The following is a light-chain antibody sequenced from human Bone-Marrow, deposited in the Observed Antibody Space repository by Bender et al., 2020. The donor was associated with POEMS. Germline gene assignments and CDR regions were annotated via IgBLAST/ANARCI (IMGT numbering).Light chain of an antibody. CDR2: RNN. CDR3: AAWDDTLNGVI. V-gene: IGLV1-47*01. Sequence: QTVLSQPPSASGTPGQTVTISCSGSTSNFGNNYVDWYQHLPGTAPRVLIYRNNRRPSGIPDRFSGSKSGTSASLAISGLRSEDEAHYYWAAWDDTLNGVIFGGGTKLTVL. J-gene: IGLJ2*01. CDR1: TSNFGNNY.